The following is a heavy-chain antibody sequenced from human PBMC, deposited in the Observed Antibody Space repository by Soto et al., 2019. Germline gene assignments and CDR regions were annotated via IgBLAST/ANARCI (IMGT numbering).Heavy chain of an antibody. J-gene: IGHJ5*02. V-gene: IGHV4-39*01. D-gene: IGHD3-10*01. CDR3: ARHGGRYYGSGTNNGWFDP. CDR1: GGSISSSSYS. CDR2: IYYSGST. Sequence: SETLSLTCTVSGGSISSSSYSWDWIRQPPGKGLKWIGRIYYSGSTYYNPSLKSRVTVSVDTSKNQFSLKLSSVTAADTAVYYCARHGGRYYGSGTNNGWFDPWGQGTLVTVSS.